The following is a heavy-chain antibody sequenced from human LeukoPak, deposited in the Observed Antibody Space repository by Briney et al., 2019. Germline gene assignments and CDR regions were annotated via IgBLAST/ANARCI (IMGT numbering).Heavy chain of an antibody. D-gene: IGHD2-15*01. CDR2: INHSGST. Sequence: SETLSLTCAVSGGSFSGYYWSWIRQPPGKGLEWIGEINHSGSTNYNPSLKSRVTISVDTSKNQFSLKLSSVTAADTAVYYCARGQDIVVVVAATDKFDYWGQGTLVTVSS. J-gene: IGHJ4*02. CDR3: ARGQDIVVVVAATDKFDY. V-gene: IGHV4-34*01. CDR1: GGSFSGYY.